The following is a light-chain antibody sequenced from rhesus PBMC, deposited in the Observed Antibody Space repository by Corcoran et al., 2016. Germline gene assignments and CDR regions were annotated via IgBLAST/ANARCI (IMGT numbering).Light chain of an antibody. CDR3: QQYDDLPLT. CDR1: KGISSW. J-gene: IGKJ4*01. CDR2: YKS. V-gene: IGKV1-19*01. Sequence: DIQMTQSPSSLSASVGGKVTITCHASKGISSWLAWYQQKPGKVPNPLIYYKSNLQNGVQTRLNGSESGTDYTITISSLQPEDFATYYCQQYDDLPLTFGGGTKVELK.